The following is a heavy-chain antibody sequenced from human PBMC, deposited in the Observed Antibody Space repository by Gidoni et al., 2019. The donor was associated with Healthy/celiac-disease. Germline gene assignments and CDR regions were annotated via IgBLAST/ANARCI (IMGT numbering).Heavy chain of an antibody. V-gene: IGHV3-30*18. CDR2: ISYDRSNK. CDR1: GFTFSSYG. J-gene: IGHJ4*02. D-gene: IGHD2-15*01. Sequence: QVQPVEAGGGVVQPGRSLRLSCATSGFTFSSYGMHWVRQAPGKGLEWVAVISYDRSNKYYADSVKGRFTISRDNSKNTLYLQMNSLRAEDTAVYYCANGGLVVVAPCGYWGQGTLVTVSS. CDR3: ANGGLVVVAPCGY.